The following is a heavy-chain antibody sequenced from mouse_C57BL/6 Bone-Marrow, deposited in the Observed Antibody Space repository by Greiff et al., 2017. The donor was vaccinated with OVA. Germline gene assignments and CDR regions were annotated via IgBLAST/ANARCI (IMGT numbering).Heavy chain of an antibody. CDR3: VREGPYYGSSYPYWYFDV. Sequence: EVQVVESGGGLVQPKGSLKLSCAASGFTFNTYAMHWVRQAPGKGLEWVARIRSKSSNYATYYADSVKDRLTISRDDSQSMLYLQMNNLKTEDTAMYYCVREGPYYGSSYPYWYFDVWGTGTTVTVSS. D-gene: IGHD1-1*01. CDR1: GFTFNTYA. V-gene: IGHV10-3*01. CDR2: IRSKSSNYAT. J-gene: IGHJ1*03.